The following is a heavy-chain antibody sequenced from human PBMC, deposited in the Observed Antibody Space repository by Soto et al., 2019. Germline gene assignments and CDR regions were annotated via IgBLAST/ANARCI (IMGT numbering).Heavy chain of an antibody. CDR1: GLTISSASYY. Sequence: SETLSLTCTVSGLTISSASYYWSWIRQHPGKGLEWVGNIYYNGSTYYSPSLKSRVTLWVDTSRNQFSLRLTSVTAADTAVYYCARYRTSGSWSKFDYWGQGARVTVSS. D-gene: IGHD6-13*01. CDR3: ARYRTSGSWSKFDY. CDR2: IYYNGST. V-gene: IGHV4-31*03. J-gene: IGHJ4*02.